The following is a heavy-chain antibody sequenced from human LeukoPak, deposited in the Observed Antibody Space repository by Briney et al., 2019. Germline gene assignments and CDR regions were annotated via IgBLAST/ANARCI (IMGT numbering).Heavy chain of an antibody. CDR3: RLARAYSNYLFDN. D-gene: IGHD4-11*01. CDR1: GYTFTSYG. CDR2: ISAYNGNT. J-gene: IGHJ4*02. Sequence: ASVKVSCKASGYTFTSYGISWVRQAPGQGLEWMGWISAYNGNTNYAQKLQGRVTMTTDTSTSTAYMELRSLRPDDTAVYNFRLARAYSNYLFDNWGAGTLVTVSS. V-gene: IGHV1-18*01.